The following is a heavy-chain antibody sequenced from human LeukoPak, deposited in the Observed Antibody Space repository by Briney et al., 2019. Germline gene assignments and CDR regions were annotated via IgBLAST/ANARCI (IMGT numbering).Heavy chain of an antibody. J-gene: IGHJ4*02. CDR3: ARGRARGYSYGWPY. Sequence: PSETLSLTCTVSGGSISSSSYYWGWIRQPPGKGLEWIGSIYYSGSTYYNPSLKSRVTISVDTSKNQFSLKLSSVTAADTAVYYCARGRARGYSYGWPYWGQGTLVTVSS. CDR2: IYYSGST. V-gene: IGHV4-39*07. D-gene: IGHD5-18*01. CDR1: GGSISSSSYY.